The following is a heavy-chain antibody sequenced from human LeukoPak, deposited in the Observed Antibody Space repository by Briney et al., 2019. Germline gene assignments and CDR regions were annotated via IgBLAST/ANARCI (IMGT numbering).Heavy chain of an antibody. D-gene: IGHD3-22*01. J-gene: IGHJ3*02. V-gene: IGHV4-34*01. CDR2: INHSGST. CDR1: GGSFSGYY. Sequence: SETLSLTCAVYGGSFSGYYWSWIRQPPGKGLEWIGEINHSGSTNYNPSLKSRVTISVDTSKNQFSLKLSSVTAADTAVYYCARRERYDSSGYYYDAFDIWGQGTMVTVSS. CDR3: ARRERYDSSGYYYDAFDI.